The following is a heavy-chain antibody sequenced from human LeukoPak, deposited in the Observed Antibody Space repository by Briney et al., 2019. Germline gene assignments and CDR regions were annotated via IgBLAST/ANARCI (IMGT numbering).Heavy chain of an antibody. Sequence: SETLSLTCTVSGGSISSYYWSWIRQPPGKGLEWIGYIYYSGSTNYNPSLKSRVTISVDTSKNQFSLKLSSVTAADTAVYYCARGHGSSAEYFQHWGQGTLVTVSS. CDR2: IYYSGST. CDR1: GGSISSYY. D-gene: IGHD3-10*01. V-gene: IGHV4-59*01. CDR3: ARGHGSSAEYFQH. J-gene: IGHJ1*01.